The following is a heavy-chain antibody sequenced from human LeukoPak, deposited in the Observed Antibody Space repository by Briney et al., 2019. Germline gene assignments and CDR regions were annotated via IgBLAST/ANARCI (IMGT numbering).Heavy chain of an antibody. D-gene: IGHD3-22*01. CDR1: GGTFSSYA. J-gene: IGHJ4*02. CDR2: IIPVFGTT. CDR3: ARCSPGDSSNFYAVLQY. V-gene: IGHV1-69*06. Sequence: ASVKVSCKASGGTFSSYAVSWVRLTPGQGLEWLGGIIPVFGTTTYAQKFRAKVTMTADKSTNTAYLEISSLTSDDTAVYYCARCSPGDSSNFYAVLQYWGQGTQVTVST.